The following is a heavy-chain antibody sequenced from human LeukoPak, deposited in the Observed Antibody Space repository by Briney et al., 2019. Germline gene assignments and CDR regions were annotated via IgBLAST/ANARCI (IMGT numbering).Heavy chain of an antibody. V-gene: IGHV3-48*04. J-gene: IGHJ4*02. D-gene: IGHD5-12*01. CDR2: ISGSSVAI. Sequence: PGGSLRLSCEVSGFTFDSFGLSWVRQAPGKGPEWIAYISGSSVAIYYADSVKGRFTISRDNGKNSLYLQMNSLRAEDTAVYYCARVLRGYSGYGYFDYWGQGTLVTVSS. CDR3: ARVLRGYSGYGYFDY. CDR1: GFTFDSFG.